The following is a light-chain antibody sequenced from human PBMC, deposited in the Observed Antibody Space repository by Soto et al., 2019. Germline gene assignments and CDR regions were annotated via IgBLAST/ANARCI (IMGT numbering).Light chain of an antibody. CDR2: EVS. J-gene: IGLJ3*02. V-gene: IGLV2-14*01. Sequence: QSALTQPASVSGSPGQSITISCTGTSSDVGGYNFDSWYQQHPGKAPRLIIYEVSSRPSGVSYRFSGSKSGNTASLTISGLQAEDEADYYCSSYTLRNTLVLFGGGTKLTVL. CDR3: SSYTLRNTLVL. CDR1: SSDVGGYNF.